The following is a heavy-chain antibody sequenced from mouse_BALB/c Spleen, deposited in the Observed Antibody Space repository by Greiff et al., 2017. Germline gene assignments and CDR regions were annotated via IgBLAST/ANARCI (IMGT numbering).Heavy chain of an antibody. CDR1: GFSLTSYG. J-gene: IGHJ3*01. D-gene: IGHD2-14*01. V-gene: IGHV2-2*02. CDR2: IWSGGST. Sequence: QVQLQQSGPGLVQPSQSLSITCTVSGFSLTSYGVHWVRQSPGKGLEWLGVIWSGGSTDYNAAFISRLSISKDNSKSQVFFKMNSLQANDTAIYYCARPYYRYSWFAYWGQGTLVTVSA. CDR3: ARPYYRYSWFAY.